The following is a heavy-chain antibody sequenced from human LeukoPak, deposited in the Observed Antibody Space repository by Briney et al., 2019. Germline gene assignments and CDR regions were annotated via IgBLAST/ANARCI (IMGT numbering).Heavy chain of an antibody. CDR2: INPNSGGT. Sequence: ASVKVSCKASGGTFSSYTISWVRQAPGQGLEWMGWINPNSGGTNYAQKFQGRVTMTRDTSISTAYMELSRLRSDDTAVYYCVIVVSPADNYYYYMDVWGKGTTVTVSS. CDR3: VIVVSPADNYYYYMDV. D-gene: IGHD2-2*01. V-gene: IGHV1-2*02. CDR1: GGTFSSYT. J-gene: IGHJ6*03.